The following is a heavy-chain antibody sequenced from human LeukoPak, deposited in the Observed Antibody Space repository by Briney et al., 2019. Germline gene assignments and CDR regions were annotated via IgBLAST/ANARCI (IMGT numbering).Heavy chain of an antibody. D-gene: IGHD5-24*01. CDR2: ISYDGSNK. V-gene: IGHV3-30*04. J-gene: IGHJ4*02. Sequence: PGGSLRLSCAASGFTFSSYAMHWVRQAPGKGLEWVAVISYDGSNKYYADSVKGRFTISRDNSKNTLYLQMNSLRAEDTAVYYCAKGKAKGWLQSPGGCWGQGILVTVSS. CDR1: GFTFSSYA. CDR3: AKGKAKGWLQSPGGC.